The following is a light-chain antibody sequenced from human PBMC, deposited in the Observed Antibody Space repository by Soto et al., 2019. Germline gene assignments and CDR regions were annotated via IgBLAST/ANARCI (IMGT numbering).Light chain of an antibody. CDR1: SNNVGGYNY. J-gene: IGLJ3*02. V-gene: IGLV2-14*01. Sequence: QFALTQPASVSGSPGQSITISCTGTSNNVGGYNYVSWYQQHPGKAPKLMIYEVSHRPSGVSNRFSGSKSGNTASLTISGLQAEDEADYYCSSYTSSSTWVFGGGTKVTVL. CDR3: SSYTSSSTWV. CDR2: EVS.